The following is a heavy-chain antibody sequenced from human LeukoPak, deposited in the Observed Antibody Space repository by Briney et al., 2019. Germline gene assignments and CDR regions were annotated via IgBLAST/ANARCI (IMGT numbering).Heavy chain of an antibody. D-gene: IGHD3-10*01. J-gene: IGHJ4*02. V-gene: IGHV3-74*01. Sequence: GGSLRLSCAASGFTFTAYWMHWVRQAPGKGLVWVSRIKTDGSSANYAGSVKGRFTISRDNAENTLDLQMNSLRADDTGVYYCARGASSGYRIDYWGQGTLVTVSS. CDR3: ARGASSGYRIDY. CDR2: IKTDGSSA. CDR1: GFTFTAYW.